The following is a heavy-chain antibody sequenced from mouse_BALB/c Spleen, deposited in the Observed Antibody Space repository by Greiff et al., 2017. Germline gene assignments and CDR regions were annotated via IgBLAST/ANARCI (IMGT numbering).Heavy chain of an antibody. V-gene: IGHV5-4*02. CDR1: GFTFSDYY. Sequence: VMLVESGGGLVKPGGSLKLSCAASGFTFSDYYMYWVRQTPEKRLEWVATISDGGSYTYYPDSVKGRFTISRDNAKNNLYLQMSSLKSEDTAMYYCARELPGYYFDYWGQGTTLTVSS. CDR2: ISDGGSYT. CDR3: ARELPGYYFDY. J-gene: IGHJ2*01.